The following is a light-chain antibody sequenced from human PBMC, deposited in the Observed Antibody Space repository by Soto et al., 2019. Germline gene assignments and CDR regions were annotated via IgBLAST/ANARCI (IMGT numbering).Light chain of an antibody. CDR3: QQRTNWRALT. V-gene: IGKV3-11*01. J-gene: IGKJ4*01. CDR2: DAS. CDR1: QTVSSY. Sequence: EIVLTQSRSGLSFSPVERGTLSCRASQTVSSYLAWYQQKPGQAPRLLIYDASNRATGIPARFSGSGSGTDFTLTISSLEPEDFAVYYFQQRTNWRALTVGGGTKVDSK.